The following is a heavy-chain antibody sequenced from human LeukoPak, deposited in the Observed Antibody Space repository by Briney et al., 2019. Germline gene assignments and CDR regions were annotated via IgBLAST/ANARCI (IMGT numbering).Heavy chain of an antibody. Sequence: GGSLRLSCAASGFAFSSSDIHWVRQAPGKGLEWVAVTSYDESKKYYADSVRGRFTISRDNSENTLYLQMNSLKTEDTAVYYCTRVATEVTRDFDYWGQGTLVTVSS. CDR1: GFAFSSSD. D-gene: IGHD4-23*01. J-gene: IGHJ4*02. CDR2: TSYDESKK. CDR3: TRVATEVTRDFDY. V-gene: IGHV3-30*12.